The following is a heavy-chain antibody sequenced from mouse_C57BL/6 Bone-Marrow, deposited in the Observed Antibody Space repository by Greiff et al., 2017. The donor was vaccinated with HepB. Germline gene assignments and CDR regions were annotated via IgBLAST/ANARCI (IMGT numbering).Heavy chain of an antibody. Sequence: EVHLVESGGGLVQPKGSLKLSCAASGFSFNTYAMNWVRQAPGKGLEWVARIRSKSNNYATYYADSVKDRFTISRDDSESMLYLQMNNLKTEDTAMYYCVRTIYDGYSYYAMDYWGQGTSVTVSS. CDR3: VRTIYDGYSYYAMDY. J-gene: IGHJ4*01. V-gene: IGHV10-1*01. CDR1: GFSFNTYA. D-gene: IGHD2-3*01. CDR2: IRSKSNNYAT.